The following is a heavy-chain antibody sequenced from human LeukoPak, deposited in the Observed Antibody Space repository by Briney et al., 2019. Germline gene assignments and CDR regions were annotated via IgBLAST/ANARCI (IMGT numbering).Heavy chain of an antibody. J-gene: IGHJ4*02. D-gene: IGHD6-25*01. CDR1: GGSISSYY. V-gene: IGHV4-59*01. CDR3: ARGRDEHKAGY. Sequence: SETLSLTCTISGGSISSYYWSWIRQPPAKEPEWIGCIHPSGSAYYNPSLTSRVAISVDTSMNQFSLKLSSVTAADTAVYYCARGRDEHKAGYWGQGALVTVSS. CDR2: IHPSGSA.